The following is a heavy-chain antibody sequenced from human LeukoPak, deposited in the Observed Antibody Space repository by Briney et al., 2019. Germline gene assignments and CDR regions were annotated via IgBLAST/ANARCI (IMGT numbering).Heavy chain of an antibody. D-gene: IGHD5-24*01. V-gene: IGHV5-51*01. CDR2: IYPGDSRT. J-gene: IGHJ4*02. Sequence: GASLKISCKGSGYSFTSYWIGWGRPVPGKGLEGMGVIYPGDSRTRYNPSFQGQVTISADRSINTAYLQWNSLKASDTAMYYCARQGEMATITWFDYWGQGTLVTVSS. CDR1: GYSFTSYW. CDR3: ARQGEMATITWFDY.